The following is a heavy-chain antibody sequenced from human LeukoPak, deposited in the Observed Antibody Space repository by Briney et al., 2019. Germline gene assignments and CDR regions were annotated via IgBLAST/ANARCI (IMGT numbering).Heavy chain of an antibody. CDR2: INWSGGST. V-gene: IGHV3-20*04. CDR1: GFGFGDHG. Sequence: GGSLRLSCSASGFGFGDHGMSWVRQVPGKGLGWVSGINWSGGSTGYADPVRGRFTISRDNAKNSLYFQMDSLTAEDTALYYCARAPITSPFYFDHWGQGTLVTVSS. D-gene: IGHD2-2*01. CDR3: ARAPITSPFYFDH. J-gene: IGHJ4*02.